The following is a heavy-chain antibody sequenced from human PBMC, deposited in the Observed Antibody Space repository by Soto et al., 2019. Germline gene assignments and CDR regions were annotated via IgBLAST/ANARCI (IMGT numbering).Heavy chain of an antibody. J-gene: IGHJ6*02. CDR2: IYYSGST. Sequence: ASETLSLTCTVSGGSISSGGYYWSWIRQHPGKGLEWIGYIYYSGSTYYNSSLKSRVTISVDTSKNQFSLKLSSVTAADTAVYYCARDSVTAPGDYYYYYGMDVWGQGTTVTVSS. CDR3: ARDSVTAPGDYYYYYGMDV. D-gene: IGHD2-21*02. CDR1: GGSISSGGYY. V-gene: IGHV4-31*03.